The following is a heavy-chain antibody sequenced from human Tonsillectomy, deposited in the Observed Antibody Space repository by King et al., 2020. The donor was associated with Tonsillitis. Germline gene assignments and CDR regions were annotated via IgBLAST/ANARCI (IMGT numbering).Heavy chain of an antibody. J-gene: IGHJ6*02. CDR3: ASKLPTRPGHLFSSGMDV. CDR1: GFIFTNYD. Sequence: VQLVESGGGVVQPGRSLRLSCAASGFIFTNYDMHWVRQAPGKGLEWVAVISFDGKTEYDADSVKGRFTISRDNSERRLFLQMDSLTADDTAIYYCASKLPTRPGHLFSSGMDVWGQGSTVIVS. V-gene: IGHV3-30*04. CDR2: ISFDGKTE. D-gene: IGHD4-23*01.